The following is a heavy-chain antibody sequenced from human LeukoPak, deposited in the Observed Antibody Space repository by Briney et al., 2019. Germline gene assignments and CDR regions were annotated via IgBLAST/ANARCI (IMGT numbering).Heavy chain of an antibody. D-gene: IGHD6-6*01. CDR1: GGSIISATYH. J-gene: IGHJ4*02. CDR2: VHYSGTT. V-gene: IGHV4-39*02. CDR3: AREISSSVEF. Sequence: PSETPSLTCTVSGGSIISATYHWGWIRQPPGKGLEWIGSVHYSGTTYYNPSLKSRLTISVDTFRNQFSLELDSVTAADTAVYHCAREISSSVEFWGQGSLVTVSS.